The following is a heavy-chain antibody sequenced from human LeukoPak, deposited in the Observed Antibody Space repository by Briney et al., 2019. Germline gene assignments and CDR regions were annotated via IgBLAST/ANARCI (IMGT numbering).Heavy chain of an antibody. Sequence: PSETLSLTCAVSGDSVDNSHYYWGWIRQPPGKGLEWIGEINHSGSTNYNPSLKSRVTISVDTSKNQFSLKLSSVTAADTAVYYCARGRDIVVVPAGNNWFDPWGQGTLVTVSS. CDR2: INHSGST. J-gene: IGHJ5*02. D-gene: IGHD2-2*01. CDR1: GDSVDNSHYY. CDR3: ARGRDIVVVPAGNNWFDP. V-gene: IGHV4-34*01.